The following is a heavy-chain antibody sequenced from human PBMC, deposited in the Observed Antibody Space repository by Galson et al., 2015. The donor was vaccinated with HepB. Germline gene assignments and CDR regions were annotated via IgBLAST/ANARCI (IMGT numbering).Heavy chain of an antibody. V-gene: IGHV1-69*13. J-gene: IGHJ4*02. CDR3: ARYEGSSWAKYYFDY. D-gene: IGHD6-13*01. Sequence: SVKVSCKASGGTFSSYAISWVRQAPGQGLEWVGGIIPIFGTANYAQKFQGRVTITADESTSTAYMELSSLRSEDTAVYYCARYEGSSWAKYYFDYWGQGTLVTVSS. CDR1: GGTFSSYA. CDR2: IIPIFGTA.